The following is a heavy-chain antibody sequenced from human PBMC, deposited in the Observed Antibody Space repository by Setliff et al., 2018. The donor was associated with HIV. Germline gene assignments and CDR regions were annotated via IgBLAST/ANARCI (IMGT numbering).Heavy chain of an antibody. Sequence: ETLSLTCAVSGGSISSCNWWSWVRQPPGKGLEWIGRIQSKIERGKTDYAAPFKGRFTISRDDSRKTLYLQMTSLKVEDTAVYYCTTDPDYDDPWGQGTLVTVSS. CDR3: TTDPDYDDP. J-gene: IGHJ5*02. CDR2: IQSKIERGKT. D-gene: IGHD4-17*01. CDR1: GGSISSCNW. V-gene: IGHV3-15*01.